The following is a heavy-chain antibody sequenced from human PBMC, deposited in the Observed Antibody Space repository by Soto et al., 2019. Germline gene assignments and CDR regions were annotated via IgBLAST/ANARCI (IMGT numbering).Heavy chain of an antibody. CDR1: GFTFSSYA. V-gene: IGHV3-23*01. CDR3: ARYCSGGSCPLAFDI. J-gene: IGHJ3*02. D-gene: IGHD2-15*01. Sequence: AVGSLRLSCAASGFTFSSYAMSWVRQAPGKGLEWVSAISGSGGSTYYADSVKGRFTISRDNSKNTLYLQMNSLRAEDTAVYYCARYCSGGSCPLAFDIWGQGTMVTVSS. CDR2: ISGSGGST.